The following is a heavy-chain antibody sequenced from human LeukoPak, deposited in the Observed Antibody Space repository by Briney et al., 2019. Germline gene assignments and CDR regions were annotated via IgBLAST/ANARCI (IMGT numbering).Heavy chain of an antibody. Sequence: ASVKVSCKASGYPFTGYHMHWVRQAPGQGLEWMGWINPNSGGTNYAQKFQGRVTMTRDTSISTAYMELSRLRSDDTAVYYCARGGRYYSSGWDYWGQGTLVTVSS. J-gene: IGHJ4*02. CDR2: INPNSGGT. V-gene: IGHV1-2*02. CDR1: GYPFTGYH. D-gene: IGHD6-19*01. CDR3: ARGGRYYSSGWDY.